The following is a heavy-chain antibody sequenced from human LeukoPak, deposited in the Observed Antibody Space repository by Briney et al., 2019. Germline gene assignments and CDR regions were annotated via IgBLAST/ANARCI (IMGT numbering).Heavy chain of an antibody. CDR1: GYTFTSYG. V-gene: IGHV1-69*13. Sequence: SVKVSCKASGYTFTSYGISWVRQAPGQGLEWMGGIIPIFGTANYAQKFQGRVTITADESTSTAYMELSSLKSEDTAVYYCARLPHSSGWYRGYYFDYWGQGTLVTVSS. J-gene: IGHJ4*02. CDR2: IIPIFGTA. D-gene: IGHD6-19*01. CDR3: ARLPHSSGWYRGYYFDY.